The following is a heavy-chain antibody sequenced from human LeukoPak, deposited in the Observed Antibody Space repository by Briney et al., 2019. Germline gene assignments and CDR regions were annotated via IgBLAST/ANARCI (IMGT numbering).Heavy chain of an antibody. J-gene: IGHJ4*02. CDR1: GYTFTSYG. V-gene: IGHV1-18*01. Sequence: GASVKVSCMASGYTFTSYGISWVRQAPGQGLEWMGWISAYNGNTNYAQKLQGRVTMTTDTSTSTAYMELRSLRSDDTAVYYCARVRGYYDSSGPRDYWGQGTLVTVSS. CDR3: ARVRGYYDSSGPRDY. D-gene: IGHD3-22*01. CDR2: ISAYNGNT.